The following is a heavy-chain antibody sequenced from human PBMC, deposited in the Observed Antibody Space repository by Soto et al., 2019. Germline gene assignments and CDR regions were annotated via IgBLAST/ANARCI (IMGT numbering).Heavy chain of an antibody. V-gene: IGHV1-18*01. J-gene: IGHJ6*02. D-gene: IGHD3-3*01. CDR3: ARDFWSGYSRYYYGMDV. Sequence: VQLVESGAEVKKPGASVKVSCKASGYTFTSYGISWVRQAPGQGLEWMGWISAYNGNTNYAQKLQGRVTMTTDTSTSTAYMELRSLRSDDTAVYYCARDFWSGYSRYYYGMDVWGQGTTVTVSS. CDR1: GYTFTSYG. CDR2: ISAYNGNT.